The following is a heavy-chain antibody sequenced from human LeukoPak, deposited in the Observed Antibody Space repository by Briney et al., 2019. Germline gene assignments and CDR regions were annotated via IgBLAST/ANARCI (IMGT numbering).Heavy chain of an antibody. V-gene: IGHV3-21*01. CDR2: ISGSSSYI. Sequence: AGGSLRLSCAASGFTFSTYNMNWVRQAPGKGLEWVSSISGSSSYIYYADSVKGRFSISRDNAKNSLYLQMNSLRAEDTAVYYCARDLLGWELHYFDYWGQGTLVTVSS. CDR3: ARDLLGWELHYFDY. J-gene: IGHJ4*02. D-gene: IGHD1-26*01. CDR1: GFTFSTYN.